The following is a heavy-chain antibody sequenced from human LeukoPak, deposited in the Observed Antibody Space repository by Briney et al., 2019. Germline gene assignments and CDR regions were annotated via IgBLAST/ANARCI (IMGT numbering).Heavy chain of an antibody. CDR1: VFTFISYW. D-gene: IGHD6-19*01. CDR3: ASFRAVAGRGFDY. Sequence: GGALRLSCAPSVFTFISYWMSWVRPAPGKGRGWVANIKQDGSEKYYVDSVKGRFTISRDNAKNTLYLQMNSLRAEDTAVYYCASFRAVAGRGFDYWGQGTLVTVSS. J-gene: IGHJ4*02. V-gene: IGHV3-7*01. CDR2: IKQDGSEK.